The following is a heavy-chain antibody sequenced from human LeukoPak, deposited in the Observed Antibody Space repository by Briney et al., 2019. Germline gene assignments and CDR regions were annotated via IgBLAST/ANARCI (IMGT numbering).Heavy chain of an antibody. V-gene: IGHV4-39*01. D-gene: IGHD3-16*01. CDR1: GGSISSSSYY. J-gene: IGHJ3*02. Sequence: ASETLSLTCTVSGGSISSSSYYWGWIRQPPGKGLEWIGSIYYSGSTYYNPSLKSRVTISVDTSKNQFSLKLSSVTAADTAVYYCAGGVGDAKHHDAFDIWGQGTMVTVSS. CDR2: IYYSGST. CDR3: AGGVGDAKHHDAFDI.